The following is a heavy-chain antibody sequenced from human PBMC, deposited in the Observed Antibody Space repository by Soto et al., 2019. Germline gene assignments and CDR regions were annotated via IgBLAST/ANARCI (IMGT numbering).Heavy chain of an antibody. CDR3: ATALYGSGSYYYYYYMDV. D-gene: IGHD3-10*01. CDR1: GFTFSSYA. CDR2: ISGSGGST. V-gene: IGHV3-23*01. Sequence: GGSLRLSCAASGFTFSSYAMSWVRQAPGKGLEWVSAISGSGGSTYYADSVKGRFTISRDNSKNTLYLQMNSLRAEDTAVYYCATALYGSGSYYYYYYMDVWGKGTTVTVSS. J-gene: IGHJ6*03.